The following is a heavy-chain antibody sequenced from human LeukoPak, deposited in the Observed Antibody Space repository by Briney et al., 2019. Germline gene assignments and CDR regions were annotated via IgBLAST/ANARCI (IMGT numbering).Heavy chain of an antibody. CDR1: GVSFSGYY. Sequence: SETLSLTCAVYGVSFSGYYWTWVRQPPGKGLEWIGEINHIGSTNYNPSLKNRVTISLDTSKNQFSVSLTSVTPADTAVYFCARGPNYQSLYNAYYFMNVWGKGTTVTISS. J-gene: IGHJ6*03. V-gene: IGHV4-34*01. CDR2: INHIGST. CDR3: ARGPNYQSLYNAYYFMNV. D-gene: IGHD4/OR15-4a*01.